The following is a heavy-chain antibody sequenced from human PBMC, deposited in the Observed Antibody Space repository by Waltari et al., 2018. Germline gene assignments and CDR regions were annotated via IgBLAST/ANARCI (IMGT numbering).Heavy chain of an antibody. D-gene: IGHD6-19*01. CDR3: ARVSSAPYRSAWHFDY. CDR2: MNPNSGNT. CDR1: GYPFPSYA. V-gene: IGHV1-8*01. Sequence: QVQLVQSGAEVKKPGASVKVSCKASGYPFPSYAITWVRQATGQGLEWMGWMNPNSGNTGYAQMFQGRVTMTRHTSISTAYMEVNSLTSEDTAVYYCARVSSAPYRSAWHFDYWGQGTLVTVSS. J-gene: IGHJ4*02.